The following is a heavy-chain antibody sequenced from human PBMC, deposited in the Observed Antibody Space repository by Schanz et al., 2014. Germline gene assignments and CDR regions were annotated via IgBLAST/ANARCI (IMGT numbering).Heavy chain of an antibody. Sequence: QVQLVQSGAEVKKPGASVRVSCKVSGYAFTTYGISWVRQAPGQGPEFMGWISTFRNEDTNSAQRFQGRLTMTTDTSTSTAYMELRSLRSDDTAMYYCATMWGYCTATACQILEVLDVWGQGTMXTVSS. CDR2: ISTFRNEDT. J-gene: IGHJ3*01. CDR1: GYAFTTYG. CDR3: ATMWGYCTATACQILEVLDV. V-gene: IGHV1-18*01. D-gene: IGHD2-8*02.